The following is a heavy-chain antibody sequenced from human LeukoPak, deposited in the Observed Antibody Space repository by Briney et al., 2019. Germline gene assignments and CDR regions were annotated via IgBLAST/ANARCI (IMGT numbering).Heavy chain of an antibody. Sequence: GASVKVSCKASGYTFTGYDINWVRQATGQGLEWMGWMNPNSGNTGYAQKFQGRVTITRNTSISTAYMELSSLRSEDTAVYYCARAYCSSTSCYYYFDYWGQGTLVTVSS. D-gene: IGHD2-2*01. CDR1: GYTFTGYD. CDR2: MNPNSGNT. V-gene: IGHV1-8*03. J-gene: IGHJ4*02. CDR3: ARAYCSSTSCYYYFDY.